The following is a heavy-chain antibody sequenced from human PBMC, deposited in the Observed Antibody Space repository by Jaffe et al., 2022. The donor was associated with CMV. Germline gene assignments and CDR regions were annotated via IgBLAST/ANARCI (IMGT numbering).Heavy chain of an antibody. CDR2: IYRSESN. Sequence: QVHLQESGPGLVKPSETLSLICSVSGGSIGTYTWSWIRQPAGKGLEFIGRIYRSESNNVNPSLRSRVTMSVDTSRNQFFLRLTSVTAADTGIYYCARHGNSGGEFDSWGQGSLVTVSS. CDR3: ARHGNSGGEFDS. D-gene: IGHD6-25*01. V-gene: IGHV4-4*07. CDR1: GGSIGTYT. J-gene: IGHJ5*01.